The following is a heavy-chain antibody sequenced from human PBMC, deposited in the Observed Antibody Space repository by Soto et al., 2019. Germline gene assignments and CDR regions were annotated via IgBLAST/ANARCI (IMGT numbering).Heavy chain of an antibody. Sequence: SETLSLTCTVSVGSISSYYWSWIRQPPGKGLEWIGYIYYSGSTNYNPSLKSRVTISVDTSKNQFSLKLSSVTAADTAVYYCARVYYDSSGYYHIDYWGQGTLVTVSS. V-gene: IGHV4-59*01. CDR2: IYYSGST. CDR3: ARVYYDSSGYYHIDY. J-gene: IGHJ4*02. D-gene: IGHD3-22*01. CDR1: VGSISSYY.